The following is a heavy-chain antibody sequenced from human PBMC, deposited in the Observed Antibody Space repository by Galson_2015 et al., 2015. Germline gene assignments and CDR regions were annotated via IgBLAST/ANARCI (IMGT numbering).Heavy chain of an antibody. V-gene: IGHV4-4*02. CDR1: GGSISSSNW. CDR3: ARGLRIREILRTYYHHYMDV. J-gene: IGHJ6*03. D-gene: IGHD3-10*01. CDR2: IYHSGST. Sequence: ETLSLTCAVSGGSISSSNWWNWVRQPPGKGLEWIGEIYHSGSTNYNPSLKSRVTISVDKSKNQFSLKLSSVTAADTAVYYCARGLRIREILRTYYHHYMDVWGKGTTVTVSS.